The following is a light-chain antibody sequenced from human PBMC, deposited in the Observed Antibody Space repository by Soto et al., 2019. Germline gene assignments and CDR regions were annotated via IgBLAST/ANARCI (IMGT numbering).Light chain of an antibody. V-gene: IGLV1-40*01. Sequence: QSVLTQPPSVSGAPGQRVTIPCTGNSSNLGAGYDVHWYQQLPGTAPKLVIYGNRNRPSGVPERFSGSKSGNTASLTISGLQAEDEADYYCSSYTSSSIHYVFGTGTKLTVL. CDR3: SSYTSSSIHYV. CDR1: SSNLGAGYD. J-gene: IGLJ1*01. CDR2: GNR.